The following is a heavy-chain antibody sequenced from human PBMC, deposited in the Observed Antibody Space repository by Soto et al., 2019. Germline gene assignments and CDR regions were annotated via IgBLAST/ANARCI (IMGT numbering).Heavy chain of an antibody. J-gene: IGHJ3*02. V-gene: IGHV1-46*01. CDR2: INPSGGST. D-gene: IGHD3-3*01. Sequence: ASVKVSCKASGYTFTSYCMHWVRQAPGQGLEWMGIINPSGGSTSYAQKFQGRVTMTRDTSTSTVYMELSSLRSEDTAVYYCARGGGYYDFWSGPMGAFDIWGQGTMVTVSS. CDR1: GYTFTSYC. CDR3: ARGGGYYDFWSGPMGAFDI.